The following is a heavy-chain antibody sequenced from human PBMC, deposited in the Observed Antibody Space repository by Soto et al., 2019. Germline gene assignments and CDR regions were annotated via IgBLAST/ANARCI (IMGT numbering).Heavy chain of an antibody. D-gene: IGHD3-10*01. CDR1: GGSISSSNW. CDR2: IYHSGST. V-gene: IGHV4-4*02. CDR3: GGGGSGGGFDY. Sequence: QVQLQESGPGLVKPSGTLSLTCAVSGGSISSSNWWSWVRQPPGKGLEWIGEIYHSGSTNYNPSLRRRDPISVDKSKTQFPLKLSSGPAAATAVYYWGGGGSGGGFDYWGQGTLVTVSS. J-gene: IGHJ4*02.